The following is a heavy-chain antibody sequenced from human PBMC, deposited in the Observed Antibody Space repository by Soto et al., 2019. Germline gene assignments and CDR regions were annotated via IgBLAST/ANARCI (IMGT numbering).Heavy chain of an antibody. D-gene: IGHD3-10*01. CDR3: ARLRDYYGSGSYYNLDAFDI. J-gene: IGHJ3*02. Sequence: ETLSLTCTVSGGSISSYYWSWIRQPPGKGLEWIGYIYYSGSTNYNPSLKNRVTISVDTSKNQFSLKLSSVTAADTAVYYCARLRDYYGSGSYYNLDAFDIWGQGTMVTVSS. CDR1: GGSISSYY. CDR2: IYYSGST. V-gene: IGHV4-59*08.